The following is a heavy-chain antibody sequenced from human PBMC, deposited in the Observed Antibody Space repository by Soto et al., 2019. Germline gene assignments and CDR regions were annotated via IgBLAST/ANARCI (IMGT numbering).Heavy chain of an antibody. CDR2: IRSQANGGTT. CDR1: GFTFGDYG. CDR3: PIIYCSTTSCHYYYGMDV. V-gene: IGHV3-49*04. D-gene: IGHD2-2*01. Sequence: GGSLRLSCTAFGFTFGDYGLTWVRQAPGKGLEWVGFIRSQANGGTTEYAASVKGRFTISRDDSKSIAYLQMDSLKTEDTAVYYCPIIYCSTTSCHYYYGMDVWGLGTTVTVPS. J-gene: IGHJ6*02.